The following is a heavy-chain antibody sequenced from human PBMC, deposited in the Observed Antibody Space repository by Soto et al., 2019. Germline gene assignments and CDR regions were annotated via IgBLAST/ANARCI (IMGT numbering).Heavy chain of an antibody. CDR2: ISHDGNK. D-gene: IGHD3-22*01. V-gene: IGHV3-30-3*01. Sequence: QVQLVESGGDVVQPGRSLRLSCAVSGFTFSGYVFHWVRQIPGKGLEWVGLISHDGNKQYADSVKDRFTISRDNSKNEVYLEMNSLRVEDTALYYCAREDESSGYAGTFQHWGQGTVVTVSP. CDR1: GFTFSGYV. J-gene: IGHJ1*01. CDR3: AREDESSGYAGTFQH.